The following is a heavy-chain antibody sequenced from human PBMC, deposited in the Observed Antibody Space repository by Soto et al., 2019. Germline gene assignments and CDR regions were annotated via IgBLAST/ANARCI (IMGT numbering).Heavy chain of an antibody. V-gene: IGHV4-34*01. D-gene: IGHD3-22*01. CDR2: INHSGST. J-gene: IGHJ4*02. CDR3: ARRGHYYDSSGYYGTGDY. Sequence: SETLSLTCAVYGGSFSGYYWSWLRQPPGKGLEWIGEINHSGSTNYNPSLKSRVTISVDTSKNQFSLKLSSVTAADTAVYYCARRGHYYDSSGYYGTGDYWGQGTLVTVSS. CDR1: GGSFSGYY.